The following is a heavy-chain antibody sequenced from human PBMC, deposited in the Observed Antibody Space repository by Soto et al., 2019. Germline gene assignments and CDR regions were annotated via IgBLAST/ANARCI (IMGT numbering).Heavy chain of an antibody. Sequence: SETLSLTCAVYGGSFSGYYWSWIRQPPGKGLEWIGEINHSGSTNYNPSLKSRVTISVDTSKNQFSLKLSSVTAADTAVYYCARGQYYGSGSYLGYYYGMDVWGQGTTVTVS. CDR2: INHSGST. CDR3: ARGQYYGSGSYLGYYYGMDV. J-gene: IGHJ6*02. CDR1: GGSFSGYY. D-gene: IGHD3-10*01. V-gene: IGHV4-34*01.